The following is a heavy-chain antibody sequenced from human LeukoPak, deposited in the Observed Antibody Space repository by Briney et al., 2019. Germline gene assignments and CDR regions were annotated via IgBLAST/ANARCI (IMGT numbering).Heavy chain of an antibody. V-gene: IGHV1-24*01. CDR3: ARFHGYYYDSSGYYWVHDAFDI. CDR2: FDPEDGET. D-gene: IGHD3-22*01. CDR1: GYTLTELS. J-gene: IGHJ3*02. Sequence: ASVKVSCKVSGYTLTELSMHWVRQAPGKGLEWMGGFDPEDGETIYAQKFQGRVTMTEDTSTDTAYMELSSLRSEDTAVYYCARFHGYYYDSSGYYWVHDAFDIWGLGTVVTVSS.